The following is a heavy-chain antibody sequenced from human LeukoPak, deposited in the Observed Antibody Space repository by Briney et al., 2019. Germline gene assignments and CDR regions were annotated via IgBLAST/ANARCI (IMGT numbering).Heavy chain of an antibody. CDR3: AKDRNYDFWSGYPRY. D-gene: IGHD3-3*01. CDR2: ISYDGSNK. Sequence: GGSLRLSCAASGFTFSSYGMHWVRQAPGKGLEWVAVISYDGSNKYYADSVKGRFTISRDNSKDTLYLQMNSLRAEDTAVYYCAKDRNYDFWSGYPRYWGQGTLVTVSS. CDR1: GFTFSSYG. V-gene: IGHV3-30*18. J-gene: IGHJ4*02.